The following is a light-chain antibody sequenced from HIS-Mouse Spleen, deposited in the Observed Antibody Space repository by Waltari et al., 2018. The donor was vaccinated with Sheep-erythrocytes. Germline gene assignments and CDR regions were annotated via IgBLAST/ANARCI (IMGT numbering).Light chain of an antibody. Sequence: SPGERATLSCRASQSVSSYLAWYQQKPGQAPRLLIYDASNRATGIPARFSGSESGTDFTLTISSLEPEDFAVYYCQQRSNWYTFGQGTKLEIK. CDR2: DAS. V-gene: IGKV3-11*01. CDR1: QSVSSY. CDR3: QQRSNWYT. J-gene: IGKJ2*01.